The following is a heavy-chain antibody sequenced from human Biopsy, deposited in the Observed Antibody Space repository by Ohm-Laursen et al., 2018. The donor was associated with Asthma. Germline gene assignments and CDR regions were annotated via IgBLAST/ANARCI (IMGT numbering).Heavy chain of an antibody. D-gene: IGHD4-23*01. V-gene: IGHV3-53*01. J-gene: IGHJ3*02. CDR3: ARAYGGSFFSGSFDI. CDR2: IYSDGRA. CDR1: EFSVSSSY. Sequence: SLRLSCAASEFSVSSSYMSWVRQAPGKGLEWVSVIYSDGRAYYADSVKGRFTVSRDNSKNTLFLQMNSLRAEDTAVYYCARAYGGSFFSGSFDIWGQGTMVTVSS.